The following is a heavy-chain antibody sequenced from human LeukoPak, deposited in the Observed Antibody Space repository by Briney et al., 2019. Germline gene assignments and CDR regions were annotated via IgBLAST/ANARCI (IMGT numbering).Heavy chain of an antibody. CDR2: INPNSGGT. J-gene: IGHJ4*02. D-gene: IGHD2-15*01. Sequence: ASVKVSCKASGYTFTGYYMHWVRQAPGQGLEWMGWINPNSGGTNYAQKFQGRVTMTRDTSISAAYMELSRLRSDDTAVYYCARGGAGEGYFSSSSCYGHDYWGQGTLVTVSS. CDR3: ARGGAGEGYFSSSSCYGHDY. V-gene: IGHV1-2*02. CDR1: GYTFTGYY.